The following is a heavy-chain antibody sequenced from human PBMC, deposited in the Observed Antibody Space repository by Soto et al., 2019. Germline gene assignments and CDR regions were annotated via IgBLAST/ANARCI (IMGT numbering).Heavy chain of an antibody. Sequence: ASVKVSCKASGYTFTGCYMHWVRQAPGQGLEWMGWINPNCGGTNYAQKFQGRVTMTRDTSISTAYMELSRLRSDDTAVYYCARVGSGYDWYYYYGMDVWGQGTRVTVSS. CDR1: GYTFTGCY. J-gene: IGHJ6*02. CDR3: ARVGSGYDWYYYYGMDV. D-gene: IGHD5-12*01. V-gene: IGHV1-2*02. CDR2: INPNCGGT.